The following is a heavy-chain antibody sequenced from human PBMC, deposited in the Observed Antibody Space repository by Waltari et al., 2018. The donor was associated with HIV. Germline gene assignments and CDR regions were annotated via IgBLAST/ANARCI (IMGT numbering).Heavy chain of an antibody. D-gene: IGHD2-2*01. V-gene: IGHV3-23*01. CDR1: GFTFNNYA. Sequence: EVQMLESGGGLVQPGGSLRLSCAASGFTFNNYAMTWVRQAPGKGLEWVSSITGGGGNIFRADSVKGRFIIARDNSKNRLYLQMSSLRGEDTAVYYCAKGSELVPAAMSLDSWGQGTLVTVSS. CDR3: AKGSELVPAAMSLDS. CDR2: ITGGGGNI. J-gene: IGHJ4*02.